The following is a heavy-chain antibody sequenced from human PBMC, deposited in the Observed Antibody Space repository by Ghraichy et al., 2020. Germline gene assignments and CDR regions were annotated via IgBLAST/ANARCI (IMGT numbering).Heavy chain of an antibody. CDR2: INHSGST. J-gene: IGHJ2*01. V-gene: IGHV4-34*01. Sequence: SETLSLTCAVYGGSFSGYYWSWIRQPPGKGLEWIGEINHSGSTNYNPSLKSRVTISVDTSKNQFSLKLSSVTAADTAVYYCARDSYYWGRALGRYFDLWGRGTLVTVSS. CDR3: ARDSYYWGRALGRYFDL. CDR1: GGSFSGYY. D-gene: IGHD7-27*01.